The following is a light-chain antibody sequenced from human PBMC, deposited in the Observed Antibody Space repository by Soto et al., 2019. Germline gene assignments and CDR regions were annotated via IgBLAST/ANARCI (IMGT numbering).Light chain of an antibody. CDR2: EVN. CDR1: SSDVGGYNY. CDR3: NSYTSSTTYV. J-gene: IGLJ1*01. V-gene: IGLV2-14*01. Sequence: QSALTQPASVSGSPGQSITISCTGTSSDVGGYNYVSWYQEHPGKAPKLMIYEVNNRPSGISNRFSGSKSGNTASLTISALQAEDEADYYCNSYTSSTTYVFGTGTKVNVL.